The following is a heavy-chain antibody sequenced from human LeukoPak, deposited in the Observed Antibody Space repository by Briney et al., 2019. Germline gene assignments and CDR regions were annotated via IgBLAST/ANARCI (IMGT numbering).Heavy chain of an antibody. V-gene: IGHV4-61*01. CDR3: ARVGCGGSCAGYYYYYGMDV. Sequence: SETLSLTCTVSGGSVSSGSYYWSWIRQPPGKGLEWIGDIYYSGSTNYNPSLKSRVTISVDTSKNQFSLKLSSVTAADTAVYYCARVGCGGSCAGYYYYYGMDVWGQGTTVAVSS. CDR1: GGSVSSGSYY. CDR2: IYYSGST. D-gene: IGHD2-15*01. J-gene: IGHJ6*02.